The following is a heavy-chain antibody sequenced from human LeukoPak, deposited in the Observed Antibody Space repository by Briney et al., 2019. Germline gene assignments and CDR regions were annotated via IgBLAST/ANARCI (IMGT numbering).Heavy chain of an antibody. V-gene: IGHV4-39*01. D-gene: IGHD2/OR15-2a*01. Sequence: SETLSLTCTASGGPISSNIHFWGWIRQSPGKGPEWIATIHHTGTTFYNPSLKSRVTVFVDTSKNQFFLRLSSVTAADTAVYYCARQTTGTFQWTFVYWGQGALITVSS. CDR2: IHHTGTT. CDR3: ARQTTGTFQWTFVY. J-gene: IGHJ4*02. CDR1: GGPISSNIHF.